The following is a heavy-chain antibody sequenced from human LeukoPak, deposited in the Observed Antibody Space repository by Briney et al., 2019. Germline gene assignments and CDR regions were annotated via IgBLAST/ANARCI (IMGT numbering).Heavy chain of an antibody. CDR3: ARGLERCSSTSCFYYYYYGMDV. Sequence: LETLSLTCAVYGGSFSGYYWSWIRQPPGKGLEWIGEINHSGSTNYNPSLKSRVTISVDTSKNQFSLKLSSVTAADTAVYYCARGLERCSSTSCFYYYYYGMDVWGQGTTVTVSS. V-gene: IGHV4-34*01. CDR2: INHSGST. J-gene: IGHJ6*02. D-gene: IGHD2-2*01. CDR1: GGSFSGYY.